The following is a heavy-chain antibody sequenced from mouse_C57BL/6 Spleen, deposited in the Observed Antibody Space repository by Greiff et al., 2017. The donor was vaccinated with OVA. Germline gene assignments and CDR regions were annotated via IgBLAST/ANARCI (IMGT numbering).Heavy chain of an antibody. CDR1: GFTFSSYA. Sequence: EVQRVESGEGLVKPGGSLKLSCAASGFTFSSYAMSWVRQTPEKRLEWVAYISSGGDYIYYADTVKGRFTISRDNARNTLYLQMSSLKSEDTAMYYCTRPTTVVATGGFDYWGQGTSVTVSS. CDR2: ISSGGDYI. D-gene: IGHD1-1*01. V-gene: IGHV5-9-1*02. CDR3: TRPTTVVATGGFDY. J-gene: IGHJ4*01.